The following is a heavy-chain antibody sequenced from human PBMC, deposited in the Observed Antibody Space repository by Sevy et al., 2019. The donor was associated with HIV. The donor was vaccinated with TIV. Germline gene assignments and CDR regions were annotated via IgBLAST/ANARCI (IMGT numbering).Heavy chain of an antibody. D-gene: IGHD6-13*01. Sequence: GGSLRLSCAASGFTFSSYWMHWVRQAPGKGLVWVSRINSDGSSTSYADSVKGRFTISRDNAKNTLYLQMNSLRAEDTAVHYCARVGGNLAAADRYDYWGQGTLVTVSS. CDR3: ARVGGNLAAADRYDY. CDR2: INSDGSST. V-gene: IGHV3-74*01. CDR1: GFTFSSYW. J-gene: IGHJ4*02.